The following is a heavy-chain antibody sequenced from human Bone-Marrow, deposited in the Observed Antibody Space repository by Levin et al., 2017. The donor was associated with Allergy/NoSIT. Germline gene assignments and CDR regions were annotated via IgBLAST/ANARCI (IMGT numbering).Heavy chain of an antibody. CDR3: ARDGASGDITMKPFLLDY. CDR2: INPSGGRT. CDR1: AYTFTSYY. V-gene: IGHV1-46*01. D-gene: IGHD3-22*01. Sequence: WASVKVSCKASAYTFTSYYMHWVRQAPGQGLEWMGIINPSGGRTSCAQKFQGRLTMTRDTSTSTVYMELSSLRSEDSAVYYCARDGASGDITMKPFLLDYWGQGTLVTVSS. J-gene: IGHJ4*02.